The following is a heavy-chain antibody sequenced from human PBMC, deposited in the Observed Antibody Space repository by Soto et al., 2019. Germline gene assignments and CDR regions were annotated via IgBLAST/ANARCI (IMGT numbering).Heavy chain of an antibody. CDR3: AKSLVTPSDAFDL. CDR2: ISDPGTST. J-gene: IGHJ3*01. CDR1: GFIFSDFG. Sequence: PGGSLRLSCEASGFIFSDFGMHWVRQAPGKGLEWISSISDPGTSTYYANSVKGRFSMSRDNSKNTLFLQMNRLRADDTAVYFCAKSLVTPSDAFDLWGRGTLVTVSS. V-gene: IGHV3-23*01. D-gene: IGHD2-21*02.